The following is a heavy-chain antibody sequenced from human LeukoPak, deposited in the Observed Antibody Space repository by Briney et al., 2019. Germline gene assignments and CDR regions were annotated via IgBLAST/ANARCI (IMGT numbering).Heavy chain of an antibody. D-gene: IGHD3-10*01. CDR3: ASGSGSYRTPYYYMDV. Sequence: GGSLRLSCVASGFTVSSNYMSWVRQAPGKGLEWVSVIYSGGSTYYADSVKGRFTISRDNSKNTLYLQMNSLRAEDTAVCYCASGSGSYRTPYYYMDVWGTGTTVTVSS. J-gene: IGHJ6*03. CDR1: GFTVSSNY. CDR2: IYSGGST. V-gene: IGHV3-53*01.